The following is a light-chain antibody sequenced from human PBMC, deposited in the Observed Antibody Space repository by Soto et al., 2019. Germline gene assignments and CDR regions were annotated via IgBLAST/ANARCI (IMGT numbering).Light chain of an antibody. CDR2: GAS. CDR1: QSVSRSY. Sequence: EIVLTQSPGTLSLSPGERATLSCRASQSVSRSYLAWYQQNPGQAPSLLLYGASTTATGIPARFSGSGSGTEFTLTISSLQSEDFAVYYCQQYNNWPRTFGQGTKVDIK. J-gene: IGKJ1*01. CDR3: QQYNNWPRT. V-gene: IGKV3D-15*01.